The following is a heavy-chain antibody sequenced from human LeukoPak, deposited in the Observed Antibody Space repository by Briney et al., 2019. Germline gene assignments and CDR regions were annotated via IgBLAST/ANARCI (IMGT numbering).Heavy chain of an antibody. D-gene: IGHD6-19*01. CDR2: INPNSGGT. Sequence: ASVKVSCKASGYTFTGYYMHWVRQAPGQGLEWMGWINPNSGGTNYAQKFQGRVTMTRDTSISTAYMELSRLRSDDTAVYYCARSDSSGWHFDFWGQGTLVTVSS. CDR1: GYTFTGYY. V-gene: IGHV1-2*02. CDR3: ARSDSSGWHFDF. J-gene: IGHJ4*02.